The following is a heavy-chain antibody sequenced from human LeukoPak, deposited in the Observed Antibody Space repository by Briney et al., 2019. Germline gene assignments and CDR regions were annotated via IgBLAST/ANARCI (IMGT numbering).Heavy chain of an antibody. CDR1: GYTLTELS. V-gene: IGHV1-24*01. CDR2: FDPEDGET. D-gene: IGHD3-3*01. CDR3: ATSSTVLEWLPGDY. Sequence: GASVKVSGKVSGYTLTELSMHWVRQAPGKGLEWMGGFDPEDGETIYAQKFQGRVTMTEDTSTDTAYMELSSLRSEDTAVYYCATSSTVLEWLPGDYWGQGTLVTVSS. J-gene: IGHJ4*02.